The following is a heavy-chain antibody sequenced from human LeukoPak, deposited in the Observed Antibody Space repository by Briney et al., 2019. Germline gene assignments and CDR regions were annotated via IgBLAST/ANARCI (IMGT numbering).Heavy chain of an antibody. CDR2: ITSNGGST. CDR3: AREKSVTYHFYGLAV. V-gene: IGHV3-64*01. D-gene: IGHD2-21*02. J-gene: IGHJ6*02. CDR1: GFTFSSYA. Sequence: QSGGSLRLSCAASGFTFSSYAMYWVRQAPGKGLEYVSAITSNGGSTYYANSVKGRFTISRDNSKNTLYLQMGSLGAEDMAVYYCAREKSVTYHFYGLAVWGQGTTVTVSS.